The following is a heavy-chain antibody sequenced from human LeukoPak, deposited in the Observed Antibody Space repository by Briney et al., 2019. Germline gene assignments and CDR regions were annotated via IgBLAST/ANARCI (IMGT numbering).Heavy chain of an antibody. CDR3: ARDHYGDYGAYNWFDP. CDR2: IRFTGSNK. D-gene: IGHD4-17*01. J-gene: IGHJ5*02. CDR1: GFTFSSYG. V-gene: IGHV3-30*02. Sequence: GGSLRLSCAASGFTFSSYGMHWVRQAPGKGLEWVTFIRFTGSNKYYADSVKGRFTISRDNSKNTLYLQMNSLRAEDTAVYYCARDHYGDYGAYNWFDPWGQGTLVTVSS.